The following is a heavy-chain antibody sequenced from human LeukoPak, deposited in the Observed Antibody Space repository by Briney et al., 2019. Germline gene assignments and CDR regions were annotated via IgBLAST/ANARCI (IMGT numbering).Heavy chain of an antibody. CDR1: GFTFDDYG. Sequence: GGSLRLSCAASGFTFDDYGMSWVRQAPGKGLEWVSGINWNGGSTGYADSVKGRFTISRDNAKNSLYQQMNSLRAEDTALYYCAREIHLLTTVRLGYYMDVWGKGTTVTVSS. CDR2: INWNGGST. D-gene: IGHD4-11*01. V-gene: IGHV3-20*04. CDR3: AREIHLLTTVRLGYYMDV. J-gene: IGHJ6*03.